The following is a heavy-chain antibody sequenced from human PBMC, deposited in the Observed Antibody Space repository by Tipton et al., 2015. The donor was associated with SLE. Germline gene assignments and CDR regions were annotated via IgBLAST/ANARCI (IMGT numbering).Heavy chain of an antibody. CDR1: GGSIGSHY. Sequence: LRLSCTVSGGSIGSHYWSWIRQPPGKGLEWIGYIYYSGSTNYNPSLKSRVTISVDTSKNQFSLKLSSVTAADTAVYYCARQTSGGWYFDLWGRGTLVTVSS. V-gene: IGHV4-59*11. CDR3: ARQTSGGWYFDL. J-gene: IGHJ2*01. CDR2: IYYSGST.